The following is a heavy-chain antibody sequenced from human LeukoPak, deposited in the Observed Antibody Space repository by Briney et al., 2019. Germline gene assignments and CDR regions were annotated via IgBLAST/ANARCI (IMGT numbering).Heavy chain of an antibody. J-gene: IGHJ5*02. D-gene: IGHD3-16*01. V-gene: IGHV3-53*01. CDR2: IYSGGAT. CDR3: ARKGEFDWNH. CDR1: GFTFSSYS. Sequence: GGSLRLSCAASGFTFSSYSMNRVRQAPGKGLEWVSVIYSGGATYYADSVKGRFTISRDNSKNTLYLQMNSLRAEDTAVYYCARKGEFDWNHWGQGTLVTVSS.